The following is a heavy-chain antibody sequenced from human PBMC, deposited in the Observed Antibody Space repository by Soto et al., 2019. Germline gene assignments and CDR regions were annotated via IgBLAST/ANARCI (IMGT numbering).Heavy chain of an antibody. V-gene: IGHV3-23*01. Sequence: EVQLLESGGGLVQPGGSLRLSCAASGFTFSSYAMSWVRQAHGKGLEWVSAISGSGGSTYYADSVTGRFTISRDNSKNSRYLQRISLRAEDTAVSYCANSSLGYCSGGSCYVYWGQGTLVTVSA. CDR3: ANSSLGYCSGGSCYVY. J-gene: IGHJ4*02. CDR2: ISGSGGST. CDR1: GFTFSSYA. D-gene: IGHD2-15*01.